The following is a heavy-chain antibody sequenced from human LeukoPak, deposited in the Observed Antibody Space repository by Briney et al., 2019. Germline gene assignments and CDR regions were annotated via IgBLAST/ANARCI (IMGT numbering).Heavy chain of an antibody. Sequence: SETLSLTCAVYGGSFSGYYWSWIRQPPGKGLEWIGEINHSGSTNYNPSLKSRVTTSVDTSKNQFSLKLSSVTAADTAVYYCARGRRYAAAAGPRTFDYWGQGTLVTVSS. J-gene: IGHJ4*02. CDR2: INHSGST. CDR1: GGSFSGYY. D-gene: IGHD6-13*01. CDR3: ARGRRYAAAAGPRTFDY. V-gene: IGHV4-34*01.